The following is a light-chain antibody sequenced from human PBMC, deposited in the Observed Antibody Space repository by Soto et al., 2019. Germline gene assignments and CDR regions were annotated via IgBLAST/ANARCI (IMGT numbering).Light chain of an antibody. CDR2: DAS. J-gene: IGKJ3*01. CDR3: QQRSNWPLFD. V-gene: IGKV3-11*01. CDR1: QSVSSY. Sequence: EIVLTQSPATLSLSPGERATLSCRASQSVSSYLAWYQQKPGQAPRLLIYDASNRATGIPARFSGSGSGTDFTLTISSLEPEDFAVYYCQQRSNWPLFDFVPGTKVDIK.